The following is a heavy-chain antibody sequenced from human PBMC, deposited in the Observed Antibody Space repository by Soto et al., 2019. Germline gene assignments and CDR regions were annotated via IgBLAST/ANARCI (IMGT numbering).Heavy chain of an antibody. D-gene: IGHD3-9*01. CDR2: IYPGDSDT. Sequence: HGESLKISCKGSGDSFTSYWIGWVRQMPGKGLEWMGIIYPGDSDTRYSPSFQGQVTISVDKSISTAYLQWSSLKASDTAMYYCARRPRLTAPFDYWGQGTLVTVSS. CDR3: ARRPRLTAPFDY. J-gene: IGHJ4*02. CDR1: GDSFTSYW. V-gene: IGHV5-51*01.